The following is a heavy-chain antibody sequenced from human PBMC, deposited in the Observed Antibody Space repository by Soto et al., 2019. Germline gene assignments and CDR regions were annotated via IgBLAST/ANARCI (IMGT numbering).Heavy chain of an antibody. CDR1: GYAFTAHS. CDR2: ITTGAGYT. J-gene: IGHJ4*02. D-gene: IGHD1-26*01. V-gene: IGHV1-3*04. CDR3: ARENPPQSGSFYDY. Sequence: ASVKVSCKASGYAFTAHSIHWVRQAPGQRLEWLGWITTGAGYTDYSQNFHGRVTITRDTSASTVYMELSSLISEDTAIYYCARENPPQSGSFYDYWGQGTLVTVSS.